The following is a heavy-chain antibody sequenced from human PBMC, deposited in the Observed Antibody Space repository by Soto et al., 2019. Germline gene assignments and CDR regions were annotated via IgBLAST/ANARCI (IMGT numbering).Heavy chain of an antibody. CDR2: IVVGSGNT. J-gene: IGHJ5*02. D-gene: IGHD3-3*01. CDR3: AAVAFWSGYYDNWFDP. V-gene: IGHV1-58*01. CDR1: GFTFTSSA. Sequence: SVKVSCKASGFTFTSSAVQWVRQARGQRLEWIGWIVVGSGNTNYAQKFQERVTITRDMSTSTAYMELSSLRSEDTAVYYCAAVAFWSGYYDNWFDPWGQGTLVTVSS.